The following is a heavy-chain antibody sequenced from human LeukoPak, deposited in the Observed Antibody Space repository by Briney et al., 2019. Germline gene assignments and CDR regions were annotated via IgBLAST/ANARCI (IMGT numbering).Heavy chain of an antibody. Sequence: ASVKVSCKASGYTFTGYYMHWVRQAPGQGLEWMGWINPNSGGTNYAQKFQGRVTMTRDTSISTAYMELSRLRSDDTAVYYCARVVTGTFGELLTLDYWGQGTLVTVPS. V-gene: IGHV1-2*02. D-gene: IGHD3-10*01. CDR2: INPNSGGT. J-gene: IGHJ4*02. CDR3: ARVVTGTFGELLTLDY. CDR1: GYTFTGYY.